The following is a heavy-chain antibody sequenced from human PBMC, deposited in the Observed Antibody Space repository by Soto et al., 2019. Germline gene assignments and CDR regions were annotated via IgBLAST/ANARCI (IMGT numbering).Heavy chain of an antibody. D-gene: IGHD4-17*01. V-gene: IGHV3-21*01. Sequence: GGSLRLSCAASGFTFSSYSMNWVRQAPGKGLEWVSSISSSSSYIYYADSVKGRFTISRDNAKNSLYLQMNSLRAEDTAVYYCARGMSDYDAFDIWGQGTMVTVSS. CDR1: GFTFSSYS. CDR2: ISSSSSYI. J-gene: IGHJ3*02. CDR3: ARGMSDYDAFDI.